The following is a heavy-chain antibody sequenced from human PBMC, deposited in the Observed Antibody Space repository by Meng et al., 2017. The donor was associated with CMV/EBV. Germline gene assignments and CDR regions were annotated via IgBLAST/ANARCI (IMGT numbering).Heavy chain of an antibody. Sequence: SVKVSCKASGGTFSSYTISWVRQAPGQGLEWMGRIIPILGIANYAQKFQGRVTITADKSTSTAYMELSSLRSEDTAVYYCARGGSFWSGYYWGQGTLVTVSS. CDR1: GGTFSSYT. CDR2: IIPILGIA. D-gene: IGHD3-3*01. J-gene: IGHJ4*02. V-gene: IGHV1-69*02. CDR3: ARGGSFWSGYY.